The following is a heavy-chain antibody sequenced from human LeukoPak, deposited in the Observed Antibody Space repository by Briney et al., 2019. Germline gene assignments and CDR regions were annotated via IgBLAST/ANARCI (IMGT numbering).Heavy chain of an antibody. D-gene: IGHD2-15*01. Sequence: PSETLSLTCAVYGGSFSGYYWSWIRQPPGKGLEWIGEINHSGSTNYNPSLKSRVTISVDTSKNQFSLKLSSVTAADTAVYYCARRRDYCSGGSCYSGGYPFGYWGQGTLVTVSS. CDR1: GGSFSGYY. CDR2: INHSGST. V-gene: IGHV4-34*01. J-gene: IGHJ4*02. CDR3: ARRRDYCSGGSCYSGGYPFGY.